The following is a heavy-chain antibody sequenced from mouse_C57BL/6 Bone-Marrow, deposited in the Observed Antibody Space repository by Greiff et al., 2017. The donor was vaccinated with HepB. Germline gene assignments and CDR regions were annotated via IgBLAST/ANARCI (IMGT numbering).Heavy chain of an antibody. CDR3: ARHKTTVVANYAMDY. CDR1: GFTFSSYG. V-gene: IGHV5-6*01. J-gene: IGHJ4*01. Sequence: EVQLVESGGDLVKPGGSLKLSCAASGFTFSSYGMSWVRQTPDKRLEWVATISSGGSYTYYPDSVKGRFTISRDNAKNTLYLQMSSLKSEDTAMYYCARHKTTVVANYAMDYWGQGTSVTVSS. D-gene: IGHD1-1*01. CDR2: ISSGGSYT.